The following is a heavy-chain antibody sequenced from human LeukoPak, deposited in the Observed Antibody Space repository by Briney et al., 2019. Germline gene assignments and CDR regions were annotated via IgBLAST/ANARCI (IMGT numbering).Heavy chain of an antibody. CDR1: GGSISSGGYY. Sequence: SETLSLTCTVSGGSISSGGYYWSWIRQHPGKDLKWIGYIYYSGSTYYNPSLKSRVTISVDTSKNQFSLKLSSVTAADTAVYYCARTSADYGSGSYFDYWGQGTLVTVSS. J-gene: IGHJ4*02. CDR2: IYYSGST. V-gene: IGHV4-31*03. CDR3: ARTSADYGSGSYFDY. D-gene: IGHD3-10*01.